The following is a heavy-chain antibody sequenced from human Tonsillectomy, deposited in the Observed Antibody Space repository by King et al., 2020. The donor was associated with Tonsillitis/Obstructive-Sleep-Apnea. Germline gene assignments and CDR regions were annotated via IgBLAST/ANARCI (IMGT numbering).Heavy chain of an antibody. J-gene: IGHJ4*02. CDR1: GGSISSSY. Sequence: VQLQESGPGLVKPSETLSLTCTVSGGSISSSYWSWIRQPPGKGLEWIGYIYYSGSTSYNPSLESRVTMSVDTSKNQFSLKLSSVTAADTAVYYCARSWLQYSSSSYYFDYWGQGTLVTVSS. V-gene: IGHV4-59*08. D-gene: IGHD6-6*01. CDR2: IYYSGST. CDR3: ARSWLQYSSSSYYFDY.